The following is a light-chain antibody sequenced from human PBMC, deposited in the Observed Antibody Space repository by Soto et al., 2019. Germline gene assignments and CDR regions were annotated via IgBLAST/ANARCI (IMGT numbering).Light chain of an antibody. J-gene: IGKJ1*01. CDR2: TAY. V-gene: IGKV1-5*01. Sequence: DVEMTQTTSTLSASVGDTVTIXXRASQTISRWWAWYQQKPGKAPWXLIYTAYTLESGVPSRISASGSGTEFTLTISSLHPDDFATYYCHEYNNYWTFSQGTKVDIK. CDR1: QTISRW. CDR3: HEYNNYWT.